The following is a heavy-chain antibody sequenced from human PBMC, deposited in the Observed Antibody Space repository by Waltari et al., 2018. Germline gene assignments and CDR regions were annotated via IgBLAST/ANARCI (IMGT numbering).Heavy chain of an antibody. CDR1: GFSVTDTY. Sequence: EVQLVESGGGLVQPGGSLRLSCAASGFSVTDTYMAWVRQAPGKGLEWVSVIYTTGNTFSAESLKGRFSVSRDNSRNTVYLQMDNLRAEDTGVYYCAREVVVLNRADYFDYWGQGTLVTVSS. V-gene: IGHV3-53*01. J-gene: IGHJ4*02. CDR2: IYTTGNT. D-gene: IGHD2-2*01. CDR3: AREVVVLNRADYFDY.